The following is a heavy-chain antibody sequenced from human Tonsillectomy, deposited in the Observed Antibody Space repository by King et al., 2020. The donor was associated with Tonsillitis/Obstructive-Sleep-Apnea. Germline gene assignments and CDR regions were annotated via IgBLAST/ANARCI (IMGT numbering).Heavy chain of an antibody. CDR3: ARDPSGGATAHFDY. V-gene: IGHV3-30*04. J-gene: IGHJ4*02. D-gene: IGHD1-26*01. Sequence: VQLVESGGGVVQPGRSLRLSCAASGFTFSSYAMHWVRQAPGKGLEWLAVISYDGSNKYYADSVKGRFTISRDNSKNTLYLQMNSLRAEDTAVYYCARDPSGGATAHFDYWGQGTLVTVSS. CDR2: ISYDGSNK. CDR1: GFTFSSYA.